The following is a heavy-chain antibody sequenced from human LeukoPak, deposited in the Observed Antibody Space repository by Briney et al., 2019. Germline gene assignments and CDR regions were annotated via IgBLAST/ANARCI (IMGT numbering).Heavy chain of an antibody. Sequence: GGSLRLSCAVSGFTFSSCAMSWVRQAPGKGLELVSGIGGSGGNIYYADSVQGRFTISRDNSKNTLYLQMNSLRAEDTAVYYCAKDLLMITFGGVSDYWGQGTLVTVSS. CDR3: AKDLLMITFGGVSDY. V-gene: IGHV3-23*01. J-gene: IGHJ4*02. D-gene: IGHD3-16*01. CDR1: GFTFSSCA. CDR2: IGGSGGNI.